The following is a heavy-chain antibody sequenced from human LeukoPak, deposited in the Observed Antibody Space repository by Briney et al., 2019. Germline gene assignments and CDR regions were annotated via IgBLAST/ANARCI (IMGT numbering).Heavy chain of an antibody. CDR2: INRRGHT. Sequence: GGSLRLSCAASGFTFDRFTIHWVRHTPGKGLEWVSLINRRGHTFYADSVKGRFAISRDNSRNSVFLQMNGLRPEDTALYHCAKEVDCPSDCLFFHSWGQGTLVTVSS. D-gene: IGHD2-21*02. V-gene: IGHV3-43*01. J-gene: IGHJ4*02. CDR1: GFTFDRFT. CDR3: AKEVDCPSDCLFFHS.